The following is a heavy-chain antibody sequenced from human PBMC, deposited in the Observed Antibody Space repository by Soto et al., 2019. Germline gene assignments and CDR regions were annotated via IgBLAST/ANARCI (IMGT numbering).Heavy chain of an antibody. CDR2: IWYDGTNK. J-gene: IGHJ3*01. CDR1: GFPFSSYV. V-gene: IGHV3-33*01. CDR3: VRGGFCISTSCNVFDV. Sequence: PGGSLRLSCTSSGFPFSSYVMHWVRQAPGKGLEWVAIIWYDGTNKYYGDSVKGRFTISRDNSKNTLYLQMNSLRAEDTAVYYCVRGGFCISTSCNVFDVWGQGTMVTVSS. D-gene: IGHD2-2*01.